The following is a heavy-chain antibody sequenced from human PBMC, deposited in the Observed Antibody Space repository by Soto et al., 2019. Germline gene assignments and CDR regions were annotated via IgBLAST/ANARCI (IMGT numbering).Heavy chain of an antibody. CDR2: IYYSGST. D-gene: IGHD5-18*01. CDR1: GGSISSSSYY. V-gene: IGHV4-39*07. CDR3: ARDRRGYSYGQEDYYGMDV. J-gene: IGHJ6*02. Sequence: SETLSLTCTVSGGSISSSSYYWGWIRQPPGKGLEWIGSIYYSGSTYYNPSLKSRVTISVDTSKNQFSLKLSSVTAADTAVYYCARDRRGYSYGQEDYYGMDVWGQGTTVTVSS.